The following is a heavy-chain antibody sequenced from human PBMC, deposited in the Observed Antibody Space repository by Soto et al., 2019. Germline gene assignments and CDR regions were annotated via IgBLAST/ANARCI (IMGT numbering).Heavy chain of an antibody. D-gene: IGHD3-10*01. CDR3: ARHNYGSGSTYVDY. CDR1: GGSISSYY. CDR2: IYYGGST. Sequence: QVQLQESGPGLVKPSENLSLTCTVSGGSISSYYWRWIRQPPGKGLEWIGYIYYGGSTNYNPSLKSRVTISGATSKTQFSLKLNSMTAADTAVYYCARHNYGSGSTYVDYWGQGTLVTVSS. V-gene: IGHV4-59*08. J-gene: IGHJ4*02.